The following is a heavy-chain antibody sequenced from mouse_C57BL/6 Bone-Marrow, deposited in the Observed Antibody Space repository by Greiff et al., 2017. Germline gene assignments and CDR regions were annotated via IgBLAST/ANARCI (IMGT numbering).Heavy chain of an antibody. CDR3: ARTGWFAY. CDR1: GFHIKDYY. Sequence: VQLQQSGAELVKPGASVKLSCTASGFHIKDYYMHWVKQRTEQGMALIGRIDPEDGETTYAPQFQGKATITADPSSNTAYLQLSSLTSEDTAFYYCARTGWFAYWGQGTLVTVS. J-gene: IGHJ3*01. V-gene: IGHV14-2*01. D-gene: IGHD4-1*01. CDR2: IDPEDGET.